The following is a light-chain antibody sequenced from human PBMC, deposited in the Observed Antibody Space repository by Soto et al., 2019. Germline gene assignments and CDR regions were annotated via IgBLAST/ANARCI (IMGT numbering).Light chain of an antibody. J-gene: IGKJ4*01. CDR1: QSVSNN. CDR3: QQYNNWPLT. V-gene: IGKV3-15*01. Sequence: EIVMTQSPATLSVSPGERATLSCRASQSVSNNLAWFQQKPGQAPRLLIYGASTRATGIPARFSGSGPGTEFTLTISSLQSEDFVVYYCQQYNNWPLTFGGGTKVDI. CDR2: GAS.